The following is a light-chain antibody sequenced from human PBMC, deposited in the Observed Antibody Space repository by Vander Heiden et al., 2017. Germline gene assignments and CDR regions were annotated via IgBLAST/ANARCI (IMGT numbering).Light chain of an antibody. CDR3: QKYNSALWT. J-gene: IGKJ1*01. V-gene: IGKV1-27*01. Sequence: DIQMTKSPSSLSASVGDRVTITCRASQGISNYLAWYQQKPGKVPKLLIYAASTWQSGVPSRFSGSGSGTDFTLTISSLQPEDVATYYCQKYNSALWTFGQGTKVEIK. CDR1: QGISNY. CDR2: AAS.